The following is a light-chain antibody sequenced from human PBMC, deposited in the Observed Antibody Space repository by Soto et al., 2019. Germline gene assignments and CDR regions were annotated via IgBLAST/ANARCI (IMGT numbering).Light chain of an antibody. CDR2: GVS. CDR3: QQYATSPLT. J-gene: IGKJ3*01. CDR1: QSVSSTY. Sequence: EIVLTQSPGTLSLSPGERATLSCRASQSVSSTYLAWYQQKPGQAPKLLIYGVSSRATGIPDRFSGSGSGTDFTLTISRLEPEDFAVYYCQQYATSPLTFGPGTKVDI. V-gene: IGKV3-20*01.